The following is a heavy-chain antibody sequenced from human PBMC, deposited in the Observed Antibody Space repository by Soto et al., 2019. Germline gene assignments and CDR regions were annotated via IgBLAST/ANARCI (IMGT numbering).Heavy chain of an antibody. J-gene: IGHJ6*02. CDR3: ARPPPSGGLAYYGMDV. V-gene: IGHV1-69*01. Sequence: QVQLVQSGAEVKKPGSSVKISCKASGGTFSSYAISWVRQAPGQGLEWMGGIIPIFGTANYAQKFQGRVTITADESTSTAYMELSSLRSEDTAVYYCARPPPSGGLAYYGMDVWGQGTTVTVSS. CDR1: GGTFSSYA. CDR2: IIPIFGTA.